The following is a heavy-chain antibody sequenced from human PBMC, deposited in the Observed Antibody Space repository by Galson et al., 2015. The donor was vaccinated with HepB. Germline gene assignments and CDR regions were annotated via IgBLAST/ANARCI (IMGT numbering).Heavy chain of an antibody. Sequence: SLRLSCAASGFTFSSYAVHWVRQAPGKGLEWVAVISYDGRNKYYADSVKGRFTISRDNSKNTLYLQMNSLRAEDTAVYYCARAISVDTAMDWGQGTLVTVSS. CDR1: GFTFSSYA. D-gene: IGHD5-18*01. V-gene: IGHV3-30*04. J-gene: IGHJ4*02. CDR2: ISYDGRNK. CDR3: ARAISVDTAMD.